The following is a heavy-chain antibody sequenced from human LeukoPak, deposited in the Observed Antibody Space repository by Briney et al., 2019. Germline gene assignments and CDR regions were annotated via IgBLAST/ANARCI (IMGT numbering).Heavy chain of an antibody. CDR1: GGSISSTNW. J-gene: IGHJ4*02. V-gene: IGHV4-4*02. CDR2: VHLSGRA. Sequence: SETLSLTCGVSGGSISSTNWWTWVRQPPGEGLEWIGEVHLSGRANYNPSLESRVTMSVDMSENHISLKLTSVTAADTAVYYCAREGGPYRPLDYSGQGTLVTVSS. CDR3: AREGGPYRPLDY.